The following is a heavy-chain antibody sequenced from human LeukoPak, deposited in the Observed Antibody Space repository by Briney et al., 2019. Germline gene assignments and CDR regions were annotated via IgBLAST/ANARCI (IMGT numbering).Heavy chain of an antibody. J-gene: IGHJ4*02. Sequence: AASVKVSCKASGYTFTSYYMHWVRQAPGQGLEWMGIINPSGGSTSYAQKFQGRVTMTRDTYTSTVYMELSSLRSEATAVYYCARDYGGSSHFYYFDYWGQGTLVTVSS. CDR2: INPSGGST. D-gene: IGHD4-23*01. CDR3: ARDYGGSSHFYYFDY. V-gene: IGHV1-46*01. CDR1: GYTFTSYY.